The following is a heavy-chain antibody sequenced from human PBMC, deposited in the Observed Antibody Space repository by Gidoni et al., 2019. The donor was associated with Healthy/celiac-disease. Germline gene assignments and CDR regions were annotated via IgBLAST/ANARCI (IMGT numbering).Heavy chain of an antibody. Sequence: QVQLVESGGGVVQPGRSLRLSCAASGFTFSSYGMHWVRQAPGKGLEWVAVISYDGSNKYYADSVKGRFTISRDNSKNTLYLQMNSLRAEDTAVYYCAKNTSWRGMDVWGKGTTVTVSS. CDR2: ISYDGSNK. J-gene: IGHJ6*04. CDR3: AKNTSWRGMDV. V-gene: IGHV3-30*18. D-gene: IGHD3-16*01. CDR1: GFTFSSYG.